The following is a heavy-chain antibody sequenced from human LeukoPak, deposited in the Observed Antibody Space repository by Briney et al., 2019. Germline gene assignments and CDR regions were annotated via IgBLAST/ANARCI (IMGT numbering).Heavy chain of an antibody. Sequence: GGSLRLSCAASGFTFSSYAMSWGRHAPGKGLEWVSPISGSGGSTYHADSVKGRFTISRDNSKNTLYLQMNSLRAEDTAVYYCAKTDRSTTIAEAGTVDYWGQGTLVSVSS. V-gene: IGHV3-23*01. CDR2: ISGSGGST. J-gene: IGHJ4*02. CDR1: GFTFSSYA. D-gene: IGHD6-13*01. CDR3: AKTDRSTTIAEAGTVDY.